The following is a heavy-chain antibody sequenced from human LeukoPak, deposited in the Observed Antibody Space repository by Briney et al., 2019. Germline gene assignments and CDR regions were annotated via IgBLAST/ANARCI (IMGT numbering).Heavy chain of an antibody. CDR1: GGSISTYY. Sequence: SETLSLTCTVSGGSISTYYWSWIRQPPGKGLEWIGYIYYIGSTNYNPSLKSRVTISVDTSKNQFSLKLTSVTAADTAVYYCARVDSSSWSGGFYYMDVWGKGTTVTVSS. CDR3: ARVDSSSWSGGFYYMDV. CDR2: IYYIGST. V-gene: IGHV4-59*01. J-gene: IGHJ6*03. D-gene: IGHD6-13*01.